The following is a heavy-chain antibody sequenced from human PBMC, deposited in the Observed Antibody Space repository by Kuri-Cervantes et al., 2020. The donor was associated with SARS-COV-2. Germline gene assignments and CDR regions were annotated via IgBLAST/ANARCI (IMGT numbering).Heavy chain of an antibody. V-gene: IGHV1-69*05. CDR2: IIPIFGTA. D-gene: IGHD1-1*01. Sequence: SVKVSCKASGGTFSSYAISWVRQAPGQGLEWMGGIIPIFGTANYAQKFQGRVTITTDESTSTAYMELSSLRSEDTAVYYCASGGQLPYYYYYSMDVWGKGTTVTVSS. CDR1: GGTFSSYA. CDR3: ASGGQLPYYYYYSMDV. J-gene: IGHJ6*03.